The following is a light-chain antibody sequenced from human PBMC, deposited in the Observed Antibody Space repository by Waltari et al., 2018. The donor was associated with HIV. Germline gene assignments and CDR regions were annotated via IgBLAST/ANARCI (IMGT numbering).Light chain of an antibody. CDR2: EVT. Sequence: QSALTQPPSVSGSLGQSATISCTGTSSDIGAYNRASWYQQSPGTAPKLRMYEVTTRPSGVPVRFSGSKSGNTASLTISGLQADDEADYYCSSDTTSSTWVFGGGTKLIVL. CDR1: SSDIGAYNR. J-gene: IGLJ3*02. CDR3: SSDTTSSTWV. V-gene: IGLV2-18*02.